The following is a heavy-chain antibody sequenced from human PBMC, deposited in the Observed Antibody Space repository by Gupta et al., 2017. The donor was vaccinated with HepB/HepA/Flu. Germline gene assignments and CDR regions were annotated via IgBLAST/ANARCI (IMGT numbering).Heavy chain of an antibody. CDR1: GFPLSTSGMR. CDR2: IDWDDDK. CDR3: ARSYYDFWSGYHDGYYFDY. J-gene: IGHJ4*02. D-gene: IGHD3-3*01. Sequence: QVTLKESGPALVKPTQTLTLTCTFSGFPLSTSGMRVRWIRRPQGKALEWLARIDWDDDKFYSTSLKTRLTISKDTSKNQVVLTMTNMDPVDTATYYCARSYYDFWSGYHDGYYFDYWGQGTLVTVSS. V-gene: IGHV2-70*04.